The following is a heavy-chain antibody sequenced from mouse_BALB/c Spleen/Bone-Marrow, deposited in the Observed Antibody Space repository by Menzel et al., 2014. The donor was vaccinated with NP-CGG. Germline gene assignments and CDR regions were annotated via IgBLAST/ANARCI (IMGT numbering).Heavy chain of an antibody. J-gene: IGHJ2*01. CDR2: IYPGNGDT. Sequence: QVQLQQSGAKLVKPGASVKMSCKASGYTFTSYNMHWVKQTPGQGLEWIGAIYPGNGDTSYNQKFKGKATLTADKSSSTAYMQLSSLTSEDSAVYYCASPPDYWGQGTTLTVSS. CDR1: GYTFTSYN. CDR3: ASPPDY. V-gene: IGHV1-12*01.